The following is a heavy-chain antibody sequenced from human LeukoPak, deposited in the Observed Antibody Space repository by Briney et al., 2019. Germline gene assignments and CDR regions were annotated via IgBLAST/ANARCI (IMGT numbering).Heavy chain of an antibody. D-gene: IGHD3-22*01. J-gene: IGHJ4*02. CDR3: AKDPLRGAIVVGNYFDY. Sequence: GASVKVSCKASGGTFSSYAISWVRQAPGQGLEWMGGIIPIFGTANYAQKFQGRVTITADKSTSTAYMELSSLRSEDTAVYYCAKDPLRGAIVVGNYFDYWGQGTLVTASS. CDR2: IIPIFGTA. V-gene: IGHV1-69*06. CDR1: GGTFSSYA.